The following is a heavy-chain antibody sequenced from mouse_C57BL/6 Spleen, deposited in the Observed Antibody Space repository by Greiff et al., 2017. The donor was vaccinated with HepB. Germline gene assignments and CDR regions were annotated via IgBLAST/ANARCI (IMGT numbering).Heavy chain of an antibody. D-gene: IGHD3-2*02. CDR3: ASPPQLRLRWFAY. J-gene: IGHJ3*01. V-gene: IGHV1-26*01. CDR1: GYTFTDYY. Sequence: VQLQQSGPELVKPGASVKISCKASGYTFTDYYMNWVKQSHGKSLEWIGDINPNNGGTSYNQKFKGKATLTVDKSSSTAYMELRSLTSEDSAVYYCASPPQLRLRWFAYWGQGTLVTVSA. CDR2: INPNNGGT.